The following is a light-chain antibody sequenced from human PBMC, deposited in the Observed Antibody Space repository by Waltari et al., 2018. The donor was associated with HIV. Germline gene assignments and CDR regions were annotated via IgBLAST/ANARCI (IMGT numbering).Light chain of an antibody. CDR1: SSTIGAGYD. V-gene: IGLV1-40*01. CDR2: GNK. J-gene: IGLJ2*01. CDR3: QSYDISLSASVV. Sequence: QSMLTQPPSVSGAPGQRVTISCTGSSSTIGAGYDVHWYQQIPGTAPKLLISGNKNRPSGVPDRFSASKSGTSASLTISGLQAEEEADYFCQSYDISLSASVVFGGGTRLTVL.